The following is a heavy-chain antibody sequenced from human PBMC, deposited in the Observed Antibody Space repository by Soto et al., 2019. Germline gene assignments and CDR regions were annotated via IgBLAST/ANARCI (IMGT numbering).Heavy chain of an antibody. J-gene: IGHJ5*02. CDR1: GGSISSYY. V-gene: IGHV4-59*01. CDR2: IYYSGST. Sequence: PSETLSLTCTVSGGSISSYYWSWIRQPPGKGLEWIGYIYYSGSTNYNPSIKSRVTISVDTSKNQFSLKLSSVTAADTAVYYCARGYSSSGNWFDPWGQGTLVTVSS. D-gene: IGHD6-6*01. CDR3: ARGYSSSGNWFDP.